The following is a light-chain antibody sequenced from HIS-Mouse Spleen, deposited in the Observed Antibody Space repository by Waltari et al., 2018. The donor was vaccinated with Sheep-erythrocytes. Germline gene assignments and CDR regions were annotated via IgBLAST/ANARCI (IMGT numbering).Light chain of an antibody. J-gene: IGKJ4*01. CDR3: QQYYSTLT. Sequence: DIVMTQSPDSLAVSLGERATINLKSSQSVLYSSNHKNTLAWYQQKPGPPPKLLIYWASTRESAVPDRFSGSGSGTDFTLTISSLQAEDVAVYYCQQYYSTLTFGGGTKVEIK. V-gene: IGKV4-1*01. CDR2: WAS. CDR1: QSVLYSSNHKNT.